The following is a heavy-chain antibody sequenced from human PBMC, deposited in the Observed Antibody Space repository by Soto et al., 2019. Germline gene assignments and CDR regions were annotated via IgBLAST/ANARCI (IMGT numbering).Heavy chain of an antibody. CDR2: ISGSGGST. CDR3: AKDLENYSGYRIWDETLGIDY. J-gene: IGHJ4*02. D-gene: IGHD5-12*01. V-gene: IGHV3-23*01. Sequence: PGKGLEWVSAISGSGGSTYYADSVKGRFTISRDNSKNTLYLQMNSLRAEDTAVYYCAKDLENYSGYRIWDETLGIDYWGQRTLVTVSS.